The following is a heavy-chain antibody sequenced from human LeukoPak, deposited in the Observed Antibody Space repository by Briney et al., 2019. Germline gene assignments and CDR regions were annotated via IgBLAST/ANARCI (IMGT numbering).Heavy chain of an antibody. CDR1: GGSFSGYY. CDR2: INHSGST. V-gene: IGHV4-34*01. J-gene: IGHJ4*02. CDR3: AAAGSGYYDY. Sequence: PSETLSLTCAVYGGSFSGYYWSWIRQPPGKGLEWIGEINHSGSTNYNPSLKSRVTISVDTSKNQFSLKLSSVTAADTAVYYCAAAGSGYYDYWGQGTLVTVSS. D-gene: IGHD6-13*01.